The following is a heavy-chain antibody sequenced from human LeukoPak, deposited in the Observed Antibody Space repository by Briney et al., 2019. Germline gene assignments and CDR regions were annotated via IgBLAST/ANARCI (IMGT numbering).Heavy chain of an antibody. D-gene: IGHD3-22*01. CDR3: ARDGTESGYYYDSSGYFPFEY. J-gene: IGHJ4*02. V-gene: IGHV4-59*01. CDR1: GGSISSYY. CDR2: IYYSGST. Sequence: SETLSLTCTVSGGSISSYYWSWIRQPPGKGLEWIGYIYYSGSTNYNPSLKSRVTISVDTSKNQFSLKLSSVTAAVTAVYYCARDGTESGYYYDSSGYFPFEYWGQGTLVTVSS.